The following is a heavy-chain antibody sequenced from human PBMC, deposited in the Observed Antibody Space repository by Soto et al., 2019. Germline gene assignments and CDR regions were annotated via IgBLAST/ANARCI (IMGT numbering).Heavy chain of an antibody. D-gene: IGHD6-6*01. J-gene: IGHJ4*02. CDR1: GFTFSSYE. V-gene: IGHV3-48*03. CDR2: ISSSSSTI. CDR3: AGDRRWSSSPEYLDY. Sequence: GGSLRLSCAASGFTFSSYEMNWVRQAPGKGPGWVSYISSSSSTIYYADSVKGRFTISRDNAKNSLYLQMNSLRAEDTGVYYCAGDRRWSSSPEYLDYWGRETLVTVSS.